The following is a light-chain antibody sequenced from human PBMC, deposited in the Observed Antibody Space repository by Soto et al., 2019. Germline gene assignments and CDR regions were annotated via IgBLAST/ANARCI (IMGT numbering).Light chain of an antibody. CDR1: QSVTY. CDR3: QQRSGWPPLT. CDR2: DAS. Sequence: TQSPGTLSLSPGERATLSCRASQSVTYLAWYQHKPGQPPRLLIYDASSRATGIPARFSGSGSGTDFTLTISSLEPEDSAVYYCQQRSGWPPLTFGGGTKVDIK. V-gene: IGKV3-11*01. J-gene: IGKJ4*01.